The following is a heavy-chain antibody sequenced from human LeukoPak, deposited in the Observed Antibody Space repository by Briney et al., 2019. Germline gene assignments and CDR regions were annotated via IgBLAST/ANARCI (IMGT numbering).Heavy chain of an antibody. V-gene: IGHV3-21*01. D-gene: IGHD6-13*01. CDR3: ARYSSNWYVGD. CDR1: GFTFSSYS. Sequence: GGSLRLSCAASGFTFSSYSMKWVRQAPGKGLEWVSSISSSSSYIYYADSVKGRFTISRDNAKNSLYLQMNSLRAEDTAVYYCARYSSNWYVGDWGQGTLVTVSS. J-gene: IGHJ4*02. CDR2: ISSSSSYI.